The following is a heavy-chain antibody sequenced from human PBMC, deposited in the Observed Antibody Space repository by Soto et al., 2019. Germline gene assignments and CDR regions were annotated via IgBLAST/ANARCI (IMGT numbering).Heavy chain of an antibody. D-gene: IGHD4-17*01. CDR3: ARIPATVTTSGPSRYYCYGMDV. Sequence: GPTLVNPTETLTLTCTVSGFSLSNARMGVSWIRQPPGKALEWLAHIFSNDEKSYSTSLKSRLTISKDTSKSQVVLTMTNMDPVDTATYYCARIPATVTTSGPSRYYCYGMDVWGQGTTVTAS. V-gene: IGHV2-26*01. CDR2: IFSNDEK. J-gene: IGHJ6*02. CDR1: GFSLSNARMG.